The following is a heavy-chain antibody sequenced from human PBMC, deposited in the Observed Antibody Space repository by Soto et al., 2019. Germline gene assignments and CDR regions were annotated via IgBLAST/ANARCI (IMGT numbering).Heavy chain of an antibody. Sequence: GGSLRLSCAASGFSFTNAWMNWVRQAPGKGLEWVGRIKSQSDGGTTDYAAPVKGRFTISRDDSQNTLYLQMISLKTEDTAVYYCATRAAVAGRFDFWGQGTLVTVPQ. CDR2: IKSQSDGGTT. J-gene: IGHJ4*02. V-gene: IGHV3-15*07. CDR1: GFSFTNAW. D-gene: IGHD6-19*01. CDR3: ATRAAVAGRFDF.